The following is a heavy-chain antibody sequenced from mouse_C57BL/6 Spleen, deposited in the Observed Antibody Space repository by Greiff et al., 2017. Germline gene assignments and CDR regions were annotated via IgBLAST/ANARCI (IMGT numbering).Heavy chain of an antibody. V-gene: IGHV1-69*01. CDR1: GYTFTSYW. CDR3: ARSDDFYWYFDV. CDR2: IDPSDSYT. J-gene: IGHJ1*03. Sequence: QVQLQQPGAELVMPGASVKLSCKASGYTFTSYWMHWVKQRPGQGLEWIGEIDPSDSYTNYKQKFKGKSTLTGDKSSSTAYMQLSSLTSEDSAVYYCARSDDFYWYFDVWGTGTTVTVSS.